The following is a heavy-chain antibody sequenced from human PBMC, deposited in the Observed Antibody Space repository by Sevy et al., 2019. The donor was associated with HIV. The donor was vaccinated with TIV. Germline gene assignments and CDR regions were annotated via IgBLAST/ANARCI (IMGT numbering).Heavy chain of an antibody. D-gene: IGHD2-2*01. V-gene: IGHV3-49*03. CDR2: IRSKAYGGTT. Sequence: GGSLRLSCTASGFTFGDYPLSWFRQPPGKGLEWVGFIRSKAYGGTTQDAASVKGRFTISRHDPKSIAYLQMNSLKTEDTAVYYCSRFGASVFVPAANWSLDYWGQGSLVTVSS. CDR3: SRFGASVFVPAANWSLDY. CDR1: GFTFGDYP. J-gene: IGHJ4*02.